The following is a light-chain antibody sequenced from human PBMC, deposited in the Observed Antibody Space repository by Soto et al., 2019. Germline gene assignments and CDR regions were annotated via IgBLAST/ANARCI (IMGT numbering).Light chain of an antibody. V-gene: IGKV3-20*01. CDR3: QQYGDYNSPTYS. CDR1: QSVSSNY. Sequence: EIVLTQSPGTLSLSPGDRVTLSCRASQSVSSNYLAWYQQKPGQAPRLLIYATSSRATGIPDRFSGSGSGTDFTLTISRLEPEDCAMYYCQQYGDYNSPTYSFGQGTRLEI. CDR2: ATS. J-gene: IGKJ2*03.